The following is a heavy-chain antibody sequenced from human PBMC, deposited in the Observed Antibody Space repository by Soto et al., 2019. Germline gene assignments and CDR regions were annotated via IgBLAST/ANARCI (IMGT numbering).Heavy chain of an antibody. Sequence: EVQLLESGGGLVQPGGSLRLSCAASGFTFSSYAMSWVRQAPGKGLEWVSRISGSGGSTYYADSVKGRFTISRDNSKNTLYLQMTSLRADDTAVYYCAKDRGYSTTWINYYFDYWGQGTLVTVSS. CDR2: ISGSGGST. CDR1: GFTFSSYA. J-gene: IGHJ4*02. CDR3: AKDRGYSTTWINYYFDY. V-gene: IGHV3-23*01. D-gene: IGHD6-13*01.